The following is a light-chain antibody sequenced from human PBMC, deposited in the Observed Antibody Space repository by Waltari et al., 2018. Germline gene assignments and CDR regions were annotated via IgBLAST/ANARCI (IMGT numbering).Light chain of an antibody. Sequence: QSLAHSDGNTYLQWCQQRPGQSPRRLIYKVSSRESGVPDRFSGSGSGTDFTLKISRVEAEDVGVYYCMQGTYWPYTFGQGTKLDIK. CDR2: KVS. CDR3: MQGTYWPYT. J-gene: IGKJ2*01. V-gene: IGKV2-30*02. CDR1: QSLAHSDGNTY.